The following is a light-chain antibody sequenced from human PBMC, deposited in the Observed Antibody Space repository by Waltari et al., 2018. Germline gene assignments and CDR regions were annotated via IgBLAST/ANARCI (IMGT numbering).Light chain of an antibody. Sequence: DIQMTQSPSSLSASVGDRVTITCRASQSISSYLNWYQQKPGKAPKLLIYAAYSLHSGFPSRFSGSGSGTDFTLTISSLQPEDFATYYCQQSYSTPYTFGQGTKLEIK. CDR3: QQSYSTPYT. V-gene: IGKV1-39*01. CDR1: QSISSY. CDR2: AAY. J-gene: IGKJ2*01.